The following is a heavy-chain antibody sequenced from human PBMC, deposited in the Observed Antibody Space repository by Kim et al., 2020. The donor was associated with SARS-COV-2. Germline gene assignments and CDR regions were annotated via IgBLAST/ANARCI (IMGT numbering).Heavy chain of an antibody. CDR1: GFTFDDYA. J-gene: IGHJ6*02. CDR2: ISWGGGNT. CDR3: AKDVGGYSYGYVGYYYYGMAV. D-gene: IGHD5-18*01. Sequence: GGSLRLSCAASGFTFDDYAMHWVRQAPGKGLEWVSLISWGGGNTYYADSVKGRFTISRDNSKNSLYLQMNSLRTEDTALYYCAKDVGGYSYGYVGYYYYGMAVWGQGTTVTVSS. V-gene: IGHV3-43*01.